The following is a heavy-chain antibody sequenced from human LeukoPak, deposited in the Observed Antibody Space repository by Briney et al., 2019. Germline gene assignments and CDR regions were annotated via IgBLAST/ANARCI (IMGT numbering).Heavy chain of an antibody. Sequence: ASVKVSCKASGYTFTAYYIHWVRQAPGQGLEWMVWMNPNTGGTNYAQKFQGRVTMTRDTSISTATMELSRLRSDDTAVYYCARLVVVPTARWFDPWGQGTLVTVSS. CDR2: MNPNTGGT. J-gene: IGHJ5*02. CDR3: ARLVVVPTARWFDP. D-gene: IGHD2-2*01. CDR1: GYTFTAYY. V-gene: IGHV1-2*02.